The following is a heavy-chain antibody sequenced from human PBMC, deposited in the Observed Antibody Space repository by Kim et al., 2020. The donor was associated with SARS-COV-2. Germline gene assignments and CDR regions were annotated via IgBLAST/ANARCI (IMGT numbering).Heavy chain of an antibody. J-gene: IGHJ4*02. CDR1: GFTFSSYS. Sequence: GGSLRLSCAASGFTFSSYSMHWVRQAPGKGLVWVSRINSDGSTTNYAYSVKGRFSISRDNAKNTLYLQMNSLRADDTAVYHCAREGTSSNCCHYWGQGTLVTVSS. V-gene: IGHV3-74*01. CDR3: AREGTSSNCCHY. D-gene: IGHD2-2*01. CDR2: INSDGSTT.